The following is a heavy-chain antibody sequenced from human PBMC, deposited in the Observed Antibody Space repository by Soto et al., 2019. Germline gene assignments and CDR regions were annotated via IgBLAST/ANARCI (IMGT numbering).Heavy chain of an antibody. V-gene: IGHV1-69*04. CDR1: GGTYSSYT. Sequence: SVKVARKASGGTYSSYTISWVRQAPGQGLEWMGRIIPILGIANYAQKFQGRVTITADKSTSTAYMELSGLRSEDTAVYYCARDLDNWNDLRWFDPWGQGTLVTVSS. D-gene: IGHD1-1*01. CDR2: IIPILGIA. CDR3: ARDLDNWNDLRWFDP. J-gene: IGHJ5*02.